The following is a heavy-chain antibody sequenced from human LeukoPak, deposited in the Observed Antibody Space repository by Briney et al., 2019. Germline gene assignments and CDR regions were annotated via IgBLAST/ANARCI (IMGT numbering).Heavy chain of an antibody. Sequence: PSETLSLTCTVSGGSISSYYWSWIRQPAGKGLEWNGRIYTSGGTNYNPSLKSRVTMSVDTSKNQFSLKLSSVTAADTAVYYCARDGLGIAAAGSYYYYYMDVWGKGTTVTVSS. J-gene: IGHJ6*03. CDR3: ARDGLGIAAAGSYYYYYMDV. CDR2: IYTSGGT. V-gene: IGHV4-4*07. D-gene: IGHD6-13*01. CDR1: GGSISSYY.